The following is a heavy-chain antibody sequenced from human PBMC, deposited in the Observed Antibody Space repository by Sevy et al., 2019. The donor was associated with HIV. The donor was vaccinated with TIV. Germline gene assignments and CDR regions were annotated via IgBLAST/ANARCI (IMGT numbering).Heavy chain of an antibody. CDR3: AKTSVPGTSKWYYVDY. D-gene: IGHD1-7*01. V-gene: IGHV3-30*18. CDR1: GFTFSKYG. Sequence: HGGSLRLSCAASGFTFSKYGMHWVRQAPGKGLEWVAVMSYDGRSKYYADSVKGRFTISRDNSKNKLYLQMNNLRAEDTAVYYWAKTSVPGTSKWYYVDYWGQGTLVTVSS. CDR2: MSYDGRSK. J-gene: IGHJ4*02.